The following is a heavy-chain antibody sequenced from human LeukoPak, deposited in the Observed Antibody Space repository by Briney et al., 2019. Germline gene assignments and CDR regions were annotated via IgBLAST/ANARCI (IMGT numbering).Heavy chain of an antibody. CDR2: IYHSGST. V-gene: IGHV4-30-2*01. CDR1: GGSISSGGYY. Sequence: SETLSLTCTVSGGSISSGGYYWSWIRQPPGKGLEWIGYIYHSGSTYYNPSLKSRVTISVDRSKNQFSLKLSSVTAADTAVYYCAREGEFDVIDYWGQGTLVTVSS. J-gene: IGHJ4*02. CDR3: AREGEFDVIDY. D-gene: IGHD3-16*01.